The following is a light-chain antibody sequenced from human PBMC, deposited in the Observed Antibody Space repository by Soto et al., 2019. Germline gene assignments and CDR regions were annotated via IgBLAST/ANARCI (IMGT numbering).Light chain of an antibody. CDR2: ATS. Sequence: DIQMTQSPSSLSASVGDRITITCRASESISNYLIWYQQIPGKAPKFLVYATSILPRGVPSRFSGSASGTDFPLTISNLQPEDFATYYCQHNDSYPRTFGQGTRLEIK. J-gene: IGKJ5*01. CDR1: ESISNY. V-gene: IGKV1-39*01. CDR3: QHNDSYPRT.